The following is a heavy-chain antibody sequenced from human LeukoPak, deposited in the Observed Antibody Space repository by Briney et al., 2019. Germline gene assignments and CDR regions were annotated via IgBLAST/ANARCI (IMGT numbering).Heavy chain of an antibody. Sequence: PGGSLRLSCAASGFTFSDYYMSWLRQAPGKGLEWVSYISSSGSTIYYADSVKGRFTISRDNAKNSLYLQMNSLRAEDTAVYYCAKDHLVLGMLDYWGQGTLVTVSS. CDR3: AKDHLVLGMLDY. V-gene: IGHV3-11*04. CDR1: GFTFSDYY. J-gene: IGHJ4*02. CDR2: ISSSGSTI. D-gene: IGHD7-27*01.